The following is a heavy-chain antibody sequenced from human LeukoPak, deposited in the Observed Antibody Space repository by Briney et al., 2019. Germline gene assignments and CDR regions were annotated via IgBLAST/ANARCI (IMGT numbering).Heavy chain of an antibody. CDR1: GXSISSSNW. D-gene: IGHD6-13*01. J-gene: IGHJ4*02. CDR2: IYHSGST. V-gene: IGHV4-4*02. CDR3: ARGPTYSSSWYGEYYFDY. Sequence: SGTLSLTCAVSGXSISSSNWWSWVRQPPGKGLEWSGAIYHSGSTNYNPSLKSRVTISVDKSKNQFSLKLSSVTAADTAVYYCARGPTYSSSWYGEYYFDYWGQGTLVTVSS.